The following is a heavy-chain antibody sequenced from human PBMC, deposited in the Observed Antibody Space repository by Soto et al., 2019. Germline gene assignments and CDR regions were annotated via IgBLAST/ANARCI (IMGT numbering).Heavy chain of an antibody. CDR3: AKFTEPGYSSIWYYFEY. CDR1: GFTFNGYS. J-gene: IGHJ4*02. Sequence: KAGGSLRLSCVCSGFTFNGYSMAWVRQAPGRGLEWVASISSRSTNIDYADSVKGRFTISRDNAKNLVSLQMSSLRGEDTALYYCAKFTEPGYSSIWYYFEYWGQGTPVTVSS. CDR2: ISSRSTNI. V-gene: IGHV3-21*06. D-gene: IGHD6-19*01.